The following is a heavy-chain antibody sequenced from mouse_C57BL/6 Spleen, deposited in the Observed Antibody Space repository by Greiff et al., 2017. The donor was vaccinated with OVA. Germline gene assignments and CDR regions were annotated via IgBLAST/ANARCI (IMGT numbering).Heavy chain of an antibody. CDR2: IDPETGGT. J-gene: IGHJ4*01. CDR1: GYTFTDYE. D-gene: IGHD1-1*01. Sequence: VQLQQSGAELVRPGASVTLSCKASGYTFTDYEMHWVKQTPVHGLEWIGAIDPETGGTAYNQKFKGKAILTADKSSSTAYMELRSLTSEDSAVYYCARRGTVVATRAMDYWGQGTSVTVSS. V-gene: IGHV1-15*01. CDR3: ARRGTVVATRAMDY.